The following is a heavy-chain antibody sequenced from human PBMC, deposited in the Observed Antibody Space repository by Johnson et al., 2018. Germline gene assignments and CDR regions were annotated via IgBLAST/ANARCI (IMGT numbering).Heavy chain of an antibody. J-gene: IGHJ6*03. Sequence: EVQLVECGGGVVQPGGSMGLPCAASGFSVRSNYITWVRQAPGKGLEWVSVVYSGGTTYYAESVKGRFTISRDMSKNPVYLEMNSVRAEDTAVYYCARVYDPHFYFYMDGWGKGTTVTVSS. CDR3: ARVYDPHFYFYMDG. CDR1: GFSVRSNY. CDR2: VYSGGTT. D-gene: IGHD3-3*01. V-gene: IGHV3-66*01.